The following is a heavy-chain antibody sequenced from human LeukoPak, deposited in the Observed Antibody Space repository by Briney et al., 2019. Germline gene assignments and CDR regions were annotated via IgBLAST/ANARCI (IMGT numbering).Heavy chain of an antibody. CDR3: GRGAALNWNSVGIDY. V-gene: IGHV3-7*01. D-gene: IGHD1-1*01. CDR1: GFTFTNYF. Sequence: PGGSLRLSCTASGFTFTNYFMTWVRQAPGTGLEWVALIRQDGSDKHYVDSVKGRFTISRDNANHLLFLQMNSLRVDDTAVYYCGRGAALNWNSVGIDYWGQGTLVTVSS. CDR2: IRQDGSDK. J-gene: IGHJ4*02.